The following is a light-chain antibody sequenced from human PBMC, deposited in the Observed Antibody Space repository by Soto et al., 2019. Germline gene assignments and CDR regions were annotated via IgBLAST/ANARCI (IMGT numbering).Light chain of an antibody. V-gene: IGLV1-40*01. CDR2: GNS. J-gene: IGLJ2*01. CDR3: QSYDSSLSGSVV. Sequence: QSVLTQPPSVSGAPGQRVTISCTGSSSNIAAGYDVHWYQHLPGTAPKLLIYGNSNRPSGVPDRFSGSKTGTSASLAITGLQAEDEADYDCQSYDSSLSGSVVFGGGTKVTVL. CDR1: SSNIAAGYD.